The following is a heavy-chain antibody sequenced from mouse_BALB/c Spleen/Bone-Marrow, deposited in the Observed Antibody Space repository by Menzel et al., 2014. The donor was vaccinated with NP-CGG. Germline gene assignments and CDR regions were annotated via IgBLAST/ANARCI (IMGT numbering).Heavy chain of an antibody. CDR2: ISTYFGDA. J-gene: IGHJ3*01. V-gene: IGHV1S137*01. CDR1: GYTFTDYA. CDR3: ASRGGSSWFAY. Sequence: QVQLQQSGAELVRPGVSVKISCKGSGYTFTDYAMHWVKQSLAKSLEWIGVISTYFGDASYNQKFKGKATMTVDKSSSTAYMELARLTSEDSAIYYCASRGGSSWFAYWGQGTLVTVSA.